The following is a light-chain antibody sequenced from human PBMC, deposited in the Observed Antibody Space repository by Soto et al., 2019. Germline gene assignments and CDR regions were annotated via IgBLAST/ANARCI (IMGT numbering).Light chain of an antibody. J-gene: IGLJ2*01. V-gene: IGLV1-44*01. CDR1: SSNIGSNT. CDR3: AAWDDSLKGV. CDR2: SNN. Sequence: QLVLTQPPSASGTPGQRVTISCSGSSSNIGSNTVNWYQQLPGTAPKLLIYSNNQRPLGVPDRFSGSKSGTSASLAISGLQSEDEADYYCAAWDDSLKGVFGGGTKLTVL.